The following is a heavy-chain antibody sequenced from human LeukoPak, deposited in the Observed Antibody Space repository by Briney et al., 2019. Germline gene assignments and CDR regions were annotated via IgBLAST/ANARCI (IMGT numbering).Heavy chain of an antibody. CDR3: ARDLICSGGSCYSDY. J-gene: IGHJ4*02. CDR2: IDSYGSGT. Sequence: SGGSLRLSCAASGFRFSSYWMHWVRQAPGKGLVWVSRIDSYGSGTTYADSVKGRFSISRDNSKNTLYFQMNSLRTEDTAVYSCARDLICSGGSCYSDYWGQGTLVTVSS. D-gene: IGHD2-15*01. CDR1: GFRFSSYW. V-gene: IGHV3-74*01.